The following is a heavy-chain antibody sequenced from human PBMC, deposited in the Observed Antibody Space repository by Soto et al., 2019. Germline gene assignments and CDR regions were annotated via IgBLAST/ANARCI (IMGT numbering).Heavy chain of an antibody. V-gene: IGHV3-9*01. D-gene: IGHD6-19*01. Sequence: PGGSLRLSCAASGFTFDDYAMHWVRQAPGKGLEWVSGISWNSGSIGYADSVKGRSTISRDNAKNSLYLQMNSLRAEDTALHYCAKDNDPGYSSGWIDYWGQGTLVTVSS. CDR3: AKDNDPGYSSGWIDY. CDR2: ISWNSGSI. CDR1: GFTFDDYA. J-gene: IGHJ4*02.